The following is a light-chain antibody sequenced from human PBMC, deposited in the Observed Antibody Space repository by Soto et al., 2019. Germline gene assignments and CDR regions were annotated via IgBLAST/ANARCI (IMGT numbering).Light chain of an antibody. J-gene: IGLJ2*01. V-gene: IGLV2-11*01. Sequence: QSALTQPRSVSGSPGQSVTISCTGTSSDVGGYNYVSWYQQHPGKAPKLMIYDVSKRPSGVPDRFSGSKSGNTASLTILWLQGEEGADYYCCSYAGSYPVVFGGGTKVTVL. CDR3: CSYAGSYPVV. CDR1: SSDVGGYNY. CDR2: DVS.